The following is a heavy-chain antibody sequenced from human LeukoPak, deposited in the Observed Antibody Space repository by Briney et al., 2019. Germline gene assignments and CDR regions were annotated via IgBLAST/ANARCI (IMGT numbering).Heavy chain of an antibody. J-gene: IGHJ4*02. Sequence: LSLTCTVSGGSISSYYWSWIRQAPGKGLEWVSYISSSGSTIYYADSVKGRFTISRDNAKNSLYLQMNSLRAEDTAVYYCARARDGYNLDYFDYWGQGTLVTVSS. CDR1: GGSISSYY. CDR3: ARARDGYNLDYFDY. CDR2: ISSSGSTI. V-gene: IGHV3-11*01. D-gene: IGHD5-24*01.